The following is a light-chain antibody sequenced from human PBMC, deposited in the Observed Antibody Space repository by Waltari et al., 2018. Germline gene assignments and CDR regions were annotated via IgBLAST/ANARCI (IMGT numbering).Light chain of an antibody. CDR3: QKYGSLPAT. J-gene: IGKJ1*01. V-gene: IGKV3-20*01. Sequence: EIMLTQSPGTLSLSQGERATLPCRASQSISRFLAWYQQKPGQAPRLLSYKASTRATGIPDSLSGSGSGTDFSLTISRLEPEDIAVYYCQKYGSLPATFGQGTKVEI. CDR2: KAS. CDR1: QSISRF.